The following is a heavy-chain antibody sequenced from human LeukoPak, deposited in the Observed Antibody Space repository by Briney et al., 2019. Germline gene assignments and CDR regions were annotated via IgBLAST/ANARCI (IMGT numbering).Heavy chain of an antibody. D-gene: IGHD2-2*01. CDR2: IIPILGIA. J-gene: IGHJ3*02. V-gene: IGHV1-69*04. CDR1: GGTFSSYA. Sequence: SVKVSCKASGGTFSSYAISWVRQAPGQGLEWMGRIIPILGIANYAQKFQGRVTITADKSTSTAYMELSSLRSEDTAVYYCARELYQLLSAGAFDIWGQGTMVTVSS. CDR3: ARELYQLLSAGAFDI.